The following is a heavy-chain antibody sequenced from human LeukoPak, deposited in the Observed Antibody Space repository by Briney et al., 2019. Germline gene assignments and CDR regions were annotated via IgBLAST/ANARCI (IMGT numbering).Heavy chain of an antibody. Sequence: PGGSLRLSCAASGFTFSSYAMSWVRQAPGKGLEWVSAISGSGGSTYYADSVKGRFTISRDNSKNTLYLQMNSLRAEDTAVYYCAKDLGSSGYFLWFPYWGQGTLVTVSS. D-gene: IGHD3-22*01. CDR1: GFTFSSYA. V-gene: IGHV3-23*01. CDR2: ISGSGGST. CDR3: AKDLGSSGYFLWFPY. J-gene: IGHJ4*02.